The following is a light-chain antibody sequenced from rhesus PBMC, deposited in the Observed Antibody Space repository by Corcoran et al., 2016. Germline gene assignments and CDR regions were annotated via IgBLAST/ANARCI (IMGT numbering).Light chain of an antibody. CDR1: QGISSY. J-gene: IGKJ4*01. CDR2: ETP. CDR3: QRHNSYPLT. Sequence: DIQMTQSPSSLSASVGDRVTITCRPSQGISSYLAWYQQKPGKAPKLLIYETPIWQSGVPSRFSDSGSGTDFPLTLSSLQTEDFATYCCQRHNSYPLTFGGGTKVEL. V-gene: IGKV1-25*01.